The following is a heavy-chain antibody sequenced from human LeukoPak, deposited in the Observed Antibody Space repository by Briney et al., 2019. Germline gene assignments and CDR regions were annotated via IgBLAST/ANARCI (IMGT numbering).Heavy chain of an antibody. CDR3: AKSLGGDYGSGSYYVVFDS. J-gene: IGHJ4*02. V-gene: IGHV3-30*18. CDR1: GFTFSNYG. D-gene: IGHD3-10*01. CDR2: ISYDGINK. Sequence: PGGSLRLSCAASGFTFSNYGMHWVRQAPGKGLEWVAVISYDGINKYYADSVKGRFTISRDTSKNTLWLQMNSLRVDDTALYYCAKSLGGDYGSGSYYVVFDSWGQGTLVTVSS.